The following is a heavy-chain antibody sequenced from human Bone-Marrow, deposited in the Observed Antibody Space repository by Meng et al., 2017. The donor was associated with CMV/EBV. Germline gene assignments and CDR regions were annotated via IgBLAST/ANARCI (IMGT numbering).Heavy chain of an antibody. CDR1: GYTFTSYY. V-gene: IGHV1-46*01. Sequence: ASVKVSCKASGYTFTSYYMHWVRQAPGQGLEWMGIINPSGGSTSYAQKFQGRVTMTRDTSTSTVYMELSSLRSEDTAVYYCARVTERWDQQEVSDYWGQGTLVTVSS. CDR2: INPSGGST. CDR3: ARVTERWDQQEVSDY. D-gene: IGHD1-26*01. J-gene: IGHJ4*02.